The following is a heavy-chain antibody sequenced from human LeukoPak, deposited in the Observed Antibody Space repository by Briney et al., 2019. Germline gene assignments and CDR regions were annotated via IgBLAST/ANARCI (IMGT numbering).Heavy chain of an antibody. J-gene: IGHJ6*02. V-gene: IGHV4-4*07. D-gene: IGHD1-26*01. CDR1: GGSIGNSY. CDR3: ARHCSSSGSYFNYGMDV. CDR2: IYTSGNT. Sequence: PSETLSLTCTVSGGSIGNSYWSWIRQPAGKGLEWIGRIYTSGNTNYNPSLKSRVTVSIDTSKNQFSLKLSSVTAADTAVYYCARHCSSSGSYFNYGMDVWGQGTTVTVSS.